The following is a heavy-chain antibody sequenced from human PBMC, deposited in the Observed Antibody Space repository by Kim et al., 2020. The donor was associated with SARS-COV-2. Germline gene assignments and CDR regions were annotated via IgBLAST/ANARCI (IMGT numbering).Heavy chain of an antibody. CDR1: GFTFGDYA. CDR3: TTARYQLPKGKEVYYYGMDV. CDR2: IRSKAYGGTT. J-gene: IGHJ6*02. Sequence: GGSLRLSCTASGFTFGDYAMSWFRQAPGKGLEWVGFIRSKAYGGTTEYAASVKGRFTISRDDSKSIAYLQMNSLKTEDTAVYYCTTARYQLPKGKEVYYYGMDVWGQGTTVTVSS. D-gene: IGHD2-2*01. V-gene: IGHV3-49*03.